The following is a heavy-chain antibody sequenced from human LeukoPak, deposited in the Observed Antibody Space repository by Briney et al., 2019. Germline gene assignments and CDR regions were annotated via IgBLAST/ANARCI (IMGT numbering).Heavy chain of an antibody. CDR1: AFTFSRFA. CDR3: AREGGASAVSVFDI. CDR2: ISYDGKDN. D-gene: IGHD4-17*01. V-gene: IGHV3-30*04. Sequence: PGGSLRLSCAASAFTFSRFAMHWVRQAPGKGLEWVAFISYDGKDNHYADSVKGRFTVSRDNSKDTLYLQMNSLRAEDTAVYYCAREGGASAVSVFDIWGQGTMVTVSS. J-gene: IGHJ3*02.